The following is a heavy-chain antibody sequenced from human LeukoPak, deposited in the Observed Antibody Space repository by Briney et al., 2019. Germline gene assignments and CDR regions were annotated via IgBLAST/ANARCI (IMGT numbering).Heavy chain of an antibody. D-gene: IGHD3-10*01. CDR3: AKEGRFGEFLGYYFDY. V-gene: IGHV3-9*01. Sequence: GRSLRLSCAASGFTFDDYAMHWVRQAPGKGLEWVSGISWNSGSIGYADSVKGRFTISRDNAKNSLYLQMNSLRAEDTALYYCAKEGRFGEFLGYYFDYWGQGTLSPSPQ. CDR1: GFTFDDYA. CDR2: ISWNSGSI. J-gene: IGHJ4*02.